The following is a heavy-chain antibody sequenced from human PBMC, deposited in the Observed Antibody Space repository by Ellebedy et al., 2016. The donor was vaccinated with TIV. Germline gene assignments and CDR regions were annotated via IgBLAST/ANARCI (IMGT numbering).Heavy chain of an antibody. D-gene: IGHD5-12*01. CDR1: GFTFSSYW. CDR2: IKQDGSKR. V-gene: IGHV3-7*01. Sequence: PGGSLRLSCAASGFTFSSYWMSWVRQAPGKGLEWVANIKQDGSKRFYVDSVKGRITISRDNAKNSLYLQMNNLRADDTALYYCASAARGSGAYESFWGQGTLVTVSS. J-gene: IGHJ4*02. CDR3: ASAARGSGAYESF.